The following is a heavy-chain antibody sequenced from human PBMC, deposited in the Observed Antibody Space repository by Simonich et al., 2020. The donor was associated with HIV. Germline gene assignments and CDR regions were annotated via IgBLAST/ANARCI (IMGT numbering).Heavy chain of an antibody. J-gene: IGHJ4*02. CDR3: ARDLITAAGSGPFDY. Sequence: QVQLVQSGAEVKKPGASVKVSCKASGYTFTSYYMHWVRQAPGQGLGWMGIIKPSGGSTTYAQKFQGRVTMTRDTSTSTVYMELSSLRSEETAVYYCARDLITAAGSGPFDYWGQGTLVTVSS. CDR1: GYTFTSYY. D-gene: IGHD6-13*01. V-gene: IGHV1-46*01. CDR2: IKPSGGST.